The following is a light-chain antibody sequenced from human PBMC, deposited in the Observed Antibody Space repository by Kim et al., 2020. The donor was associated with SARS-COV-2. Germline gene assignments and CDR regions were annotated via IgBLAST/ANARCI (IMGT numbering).Light chain of an antibody. CDR2: GAS. CDR1: QCVSSSY. V-gene: IGKV3-20*01. CDR3: QQYGSSPPLT. Sequence: SPGERATLSCRASQCVSSSYLAWYQQKPGQAPRLLIYGASSRATGIPDRFSGSGSGTDFTLTISRLEPEDFAVYYCQQYGSSPPLTFGGGTKLEI. J-gene: IGKJ4*01.